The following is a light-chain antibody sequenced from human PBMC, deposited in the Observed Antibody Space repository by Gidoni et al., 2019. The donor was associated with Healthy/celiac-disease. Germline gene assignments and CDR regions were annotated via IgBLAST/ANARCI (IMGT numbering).Light chain of an antibody. CDR2: AAS. V-gene: IGKV1-27*01. CDR3: QKYSNSPYT. Sequence: MKLTQTPSSLSASLGERVTITCRASPSISNYLAWYQQKPGKVPKLLIYAASTLQSGIPSRFSGSGSGTDFTLTISSLQPEDVATYYCQKYSNSPYTFGPGTKVDIK. CDR1: PSISNY. J-gene: IGKJ3*01.